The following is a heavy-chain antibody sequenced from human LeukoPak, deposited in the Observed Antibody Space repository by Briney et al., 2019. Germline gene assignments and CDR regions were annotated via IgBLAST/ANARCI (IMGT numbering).Heavy chain of an antibody. CDR3: ARYNTGSVDY. Sequence: PGRSLRLSCAASGFTFSSYGMHWVRQAPGKGLEWVAVIWYDGSKKYYADSVKGRFTISRDNSKSTLYLQMDSLRAEDTAVYYCARYNTGSVDYWGQGTLVTVSS. CDR1: GFTFSSYG. CDR2: IWYDGSKK. J-gene: IGHJ4*02. D-gene: IGHD2-8*02. V-gene: IGHV3-33*01.